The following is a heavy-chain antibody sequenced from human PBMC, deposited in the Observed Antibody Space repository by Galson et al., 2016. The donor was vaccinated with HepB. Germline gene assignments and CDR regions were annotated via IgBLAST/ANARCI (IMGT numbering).Heavy chain of an antibody. CDR2: VSGSGGST. CDR3: AKDGFTVKAFYYYGMDV. V-gene: IGHV3-23*01. J-gene: IGHJ6*02. D-gene: IGHD3-10*01. Sequence: SLRLSCAASGLTFSSYAMNWVRQGPGKGLEWVSGVSGSGGSTYYADSVKGRFTISRDNSKNTLYMQMNSLRVEDTAVDYCAKDGFTVKAFYYYGMDVWGQGTTVTVSS. CDR1: GLTFSSYA.